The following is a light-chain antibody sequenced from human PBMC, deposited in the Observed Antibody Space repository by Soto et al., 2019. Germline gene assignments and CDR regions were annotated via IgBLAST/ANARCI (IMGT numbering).Light chain of an antibody. V-gene: IGKV3-11*01. J-gene: IGKJ1*01. Sequence: EIVLTQSPATLSSFPGDRVTLSCRASQSVSSYLAWYQQKPGQAPRLLIYDASNRATGIPARFSGSGSGTDFTLTISSLEPEDFAVYYCQQRSNWLWTFGQGTKVDIK. CDR2: DAS. CDR1: QSVSSY. CDR3: QQRSNWLWT.